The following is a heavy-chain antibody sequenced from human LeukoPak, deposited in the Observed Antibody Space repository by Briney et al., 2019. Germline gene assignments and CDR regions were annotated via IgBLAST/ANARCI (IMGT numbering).Heavy chain of an antibody. CDR3: AKDRSDYDILTGPFDY. Sequence: PGGSLRLSCEASGFTFSDPYMSWIRQAPGKGLECLSYFSGSGTDINYADSVRGRFTISRDNSKNTLYLQMNSLRAEDTAVYYCAKDRSDYDILTGPFDYWGQGTLVTVSS. CDR1: GFTFSDPY. J-gene: IGHJ4*02. V-gene: IGHV3-11*05. CDR2: FSGSGTDI. D-gene: IGHD3-9*01.